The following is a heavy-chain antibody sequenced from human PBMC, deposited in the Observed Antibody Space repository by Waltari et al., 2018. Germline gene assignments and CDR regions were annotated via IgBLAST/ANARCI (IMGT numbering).Heavy chain of an antibody. CDR3: ARSNYYDSSGYFKYALNI. Sequence: QLQLQESGPGLMKPSETLSLNCTVSGGSISSSYYWGWIRQPPGKGLEWIGSAYYSGNTYYNPSLKGRVTISVDTSNNQFSLRLTPVTASDTAVYYCARSNYYDSSGYFKYALNIWGQGTMVTVSS. J-gene: IGHJ3*02. CDR1: GGSISSSYY. CDR2: AYYSGNT. D-gene: IGHD3-22*01. V-gene: IGHV4-39*01.